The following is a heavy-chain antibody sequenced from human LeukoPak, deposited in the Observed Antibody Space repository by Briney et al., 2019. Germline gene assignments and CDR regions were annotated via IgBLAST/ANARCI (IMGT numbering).Heavy chain of an antibody. D-gene: IGHD3-22*01. CDR1: GGSISSYY. Sequence: PSETLSLTCTVSGGSISSYYWSRIRQPAGKGLEWIGRIYTSGSTNYNPSLKSRVTMSVDTSKNQFSLKLSSVTAADTAVYYCARDVLTANYYDSSGYFDYWGQGTLVTVSS. CDR3: ARDVLTANYYDSSGYFDY. V-gene: IGHV4-4*07. J-gene: IGHJ4*02. CDR2: IYTSGST.